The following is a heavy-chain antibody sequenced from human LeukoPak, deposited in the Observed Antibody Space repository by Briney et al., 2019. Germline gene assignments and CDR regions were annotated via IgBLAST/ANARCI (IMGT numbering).Heavy chain of an antibody. CDR2: IYYSGST. J-gene: IGHJ4*02. Sequence: PSETLSLTCTVSGGSVSSGSYYWSWIRQPPGKGLEWIGYIYYSGSTNYNPSLKSRVTISVDTPKNQFSLKLSSVTAADTAVYYCARGYCSGGSCYSRTLGYWGQGTLVTVSS. CDR3: ARGYCSGGSCYSRTLGY. V-gene: IGHV4-61*01. D-gene: IGHD2-15*01. CDR1: GGSVSSGSYY.